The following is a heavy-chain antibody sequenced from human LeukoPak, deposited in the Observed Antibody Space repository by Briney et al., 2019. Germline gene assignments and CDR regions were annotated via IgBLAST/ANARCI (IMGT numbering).Heavy chain of an antibody. D-gene: IGHD3-9*01. CDR3: ARADILTGYLFDY. V-gene: IGHV4-34*01. Sequence: GSLRLSCAASGFTLSSYAMSWVRQPPGKGLEWIGEINHSGSTNYNPSLKSRVTISVDTSKNQFSLKLSSVTAADTAVYYCARADILTGYLFDYWGQGTLVTVSS. CDR1: GFTLSSYA. CDR2: INHSGST. J-gene: IGHJ4*02.